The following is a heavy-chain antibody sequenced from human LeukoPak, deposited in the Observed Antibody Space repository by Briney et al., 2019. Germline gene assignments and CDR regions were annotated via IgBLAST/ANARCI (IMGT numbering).Heavy chain of an antibody. V-gene: IGHV3-33*01. CDR1: GFTFSSYG. CDR3: ARERGTSAFDI. J-gene: IGHJ3*02. CDR2: IWYDGSNK. Sequence: PGRSLRLSCAASGFTFSSYGMHWVRQAPGKGLEWVAVIWYDGSNKYYAGSVKGRFTISRDNSKNTLYLQMNSLRAEDTAVYYCARERGTSAFDIWGQGTMVTVSS. D-gene: IGHD5-12*01.